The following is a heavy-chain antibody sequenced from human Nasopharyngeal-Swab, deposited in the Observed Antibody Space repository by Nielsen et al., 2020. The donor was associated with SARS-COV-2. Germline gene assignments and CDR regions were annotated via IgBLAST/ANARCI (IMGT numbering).Heavy chain of an antibody. V-gene: IGHV1-18*01. CDR1: GYTFTSYG. CDR3: ARDMVGATIYYYGMDV. J-gene: IGHJ6*02. D-gene: IGHD1-26*01. CDR2: ISAYNGNT. Sequence: ASVKVSCKASGYTFTSYGISWVRQAPGQGLEWMGWISAYNGNTNYAQKLQGRVTMTTDTSTSTAYMELRSLRSDDTAVYYCARDMVGATIYYYGMDVWGQGTTVTVPS.